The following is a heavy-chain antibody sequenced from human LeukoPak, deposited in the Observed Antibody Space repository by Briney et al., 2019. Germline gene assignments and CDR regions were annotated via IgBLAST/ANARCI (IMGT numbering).Heavy chain of an antibody. CDR3: ARGRYCSSTSCYLGYYYGMDV. Sequence: SETLSLTCAVYGGSFSGYYWSWIRQPPGKGLEWIGEINHSGSTNYNPSLKSRVTISVDTSKNQFSLKLSSVTAADTAVYYCARGRYCSSTSCYLGYYYGMDVWGQGTTVTVSS. CDR2: INHSGST. J-gene: IGHJ6*02. D-gene: IGHD2-2*01. V-gene: IGHV4-34*01. CDR1: GGSFSGYY.